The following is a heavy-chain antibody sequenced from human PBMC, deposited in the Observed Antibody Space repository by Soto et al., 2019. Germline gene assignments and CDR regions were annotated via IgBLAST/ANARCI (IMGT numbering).Heavy chain of an antibody. CDR3: ARDPHEYWSGYYLYYYMDV. CDR2: ISSSSSTI. Sequence: PGGSMRLSCAASGFTFSSYSMNWVLQTPVKGLEWVSYISSSSSTIYYADSVKGRFTISRDNAKNSLYLQMNSLRAEDTAVYYCARDPHEYWSGYYLYYYMDVWGKGTTVTVSS. V-gene: IGHV3-48*01. D-gene: IGHD3-3*01. CDR1: GFTFSSYS. J-gene: IGHJ6*03.